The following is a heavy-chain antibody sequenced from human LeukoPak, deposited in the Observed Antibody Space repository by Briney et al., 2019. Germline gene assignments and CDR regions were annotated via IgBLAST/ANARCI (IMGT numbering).Heavy chain of an antibody. Sequence: KPGGSLRLSCAASGFTFSDYYMSWIRQAPGKGLEWVSYISSSGSTIYYADSVKGRFTISRDNAKNSLYLQMNSLKTEDTAVYYCTTEVQLWLEYFDYWGQGTLVTVSS. CDR2: ISSSGSTI. CDR1: GFTFSDYY. J-gene: IGHJ4*02. CDR3: TTEVQLWLEYFDY. D-gene: IGHD5-18*01. V-gene: IGHV3-11*01.